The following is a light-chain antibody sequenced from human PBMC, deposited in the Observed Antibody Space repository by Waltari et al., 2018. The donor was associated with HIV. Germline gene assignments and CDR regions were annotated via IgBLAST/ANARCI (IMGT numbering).Light chain of an antibody. V-gene: IGKV4-1*01. J-gene: IGKJ4*01. CDR3: QQYYNTPLT. CDR2: WAS. Sequence: DIVMTQSPDSLAVSLGERATLNCRSSQSSFYRSNSKNYLAWYQQKPGQPPKLPMVWASARESGVPDRFSGSGSGTDFTLTIISLQAEDVATYYCQQYYNTPLTFGGGTKVEI. CDR1: QSSFYRSNSKNY.